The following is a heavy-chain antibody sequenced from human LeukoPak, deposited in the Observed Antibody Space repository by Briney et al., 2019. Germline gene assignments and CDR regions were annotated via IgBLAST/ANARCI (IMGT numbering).Heavy chain of an antibody. CDR1: GGTFSSFV. V-gene: IGHV1-69*13. CDR2: IIPIFGTT. Sequence: GASVKVSCKASGGTFSSFVINWVRQAPGQGLEWMGVIIPIFGTTNYAQKFQGRVTITADESTSTAYMELSSLRSEDTAVYYCARDQGLYSWFDPWGQGTLVTVSS. CDR3: ARDQGLYSWFDP. D-gene: IGHD3-16*02. J-gene: IGHJ5*02.